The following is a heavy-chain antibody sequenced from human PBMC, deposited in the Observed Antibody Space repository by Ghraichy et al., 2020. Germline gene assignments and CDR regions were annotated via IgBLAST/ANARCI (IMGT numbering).Heavy chain of an antibody. CDR2: IKEDGSEK. D-gene: IGHD2-21*02. J-gene: IGHJ3*02. V-gene: IGHV3-7*01. Sequence: GGSLRLSCAASGFTFSTYWMSWVRQAPGKGLEWVANIKEDGSEKHYVDSVKGRFTISRDNAKNSLYLQMNSLRAEDTAMYYCARDPYCGGDCYYGAFDIWGQGAMVTVSS. CDR1: GFTFSTYW. CDR3: ARDPYCGGDCYYGAFDI.